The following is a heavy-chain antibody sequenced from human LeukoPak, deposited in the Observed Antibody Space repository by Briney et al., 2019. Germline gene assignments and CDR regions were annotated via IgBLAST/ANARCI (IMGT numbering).Heavy chain of an antibody. D-gene: IGHD3-16*02. J-gene: IGHJ4*02. CDR1: GYTFTSYD. V-gene: IGHV1-8*01. CDR2: MNPNSGNT. Sequence: ASVKVSCKSSGYTFTSYDINWVRQATGQGLEWMGWMNPNSGNTGYAQKFQGRVTMTRNTSTSTAYMELSSLRSEDTAVYYCARGYYDYVWGSYRLFDYWGQGTLVTVSS. CDR3: ARGYYDYVWGSYRLFDY.